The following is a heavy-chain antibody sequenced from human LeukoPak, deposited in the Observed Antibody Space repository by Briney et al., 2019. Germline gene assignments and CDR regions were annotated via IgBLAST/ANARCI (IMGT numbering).Heavy chain of an antibody. V-gene: IGHV1-18*04. Sequence: ASVKVSCKASGYTFINYGFTWVRQAPGQGLEWIGWISGYNGNTNYLQKFQGRVTMTTDTSTNTVYMELRSLSSDDTAVYYCARVSTNSRVGGYDPQWYFDLWGRGTLVTVSS. CDR1: GYTFINYG. D-gene: IGHD5-12*01. CDR2: ISGYNGNT. J-gene: IGHJ2*01. CDR3: ARVSTNSRVGGYDPQWYFDL.